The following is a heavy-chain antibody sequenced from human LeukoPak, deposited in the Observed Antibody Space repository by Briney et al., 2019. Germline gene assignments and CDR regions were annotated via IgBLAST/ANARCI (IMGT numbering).Heavy chain of an antibody. V-gene: IGHV3-11*01. Sequence: SGGSLRLSCAASGFTFSDYYMSWIRQAPGKGLEWVSYISTSGSTIYYTDSVKGRFTISRDNAKNSLYLQMNSLRAEDTAVYYCARDRGGDWYYYYGMDVWGQGTTVTVSS. CDR3: ARDRGGDWYYYYGMDV. J-gene: IGHJ6*02. CDR1: GFTFSDYY. D-gene: IGHD2-21*02. CDR2: ISTSGSTI.